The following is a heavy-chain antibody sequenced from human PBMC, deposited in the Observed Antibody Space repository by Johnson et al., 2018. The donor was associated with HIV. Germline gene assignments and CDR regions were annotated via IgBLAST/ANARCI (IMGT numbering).Heavy chain of an antibody. D-gene: IGHD6-13*01. CDR3: ARDESSRLQLTGNDAFDI. V-gene: IGHV3-30*04. Sequence: QVQLVESGGGLVKPGGSLRLSCAASGFTFSSYAMHWVRQAPGKGLEWVAVISYDGSNKYYADSVKGRFTISRDNSKNTLYLQMNSLRAEDTAVYYCARDESSRLQLTGNDAFDIWGQGTMVTVSS. CDR1: GFTFSSYA. CDR2: ISYDGSNK. J-gene: IGHJ3*02.